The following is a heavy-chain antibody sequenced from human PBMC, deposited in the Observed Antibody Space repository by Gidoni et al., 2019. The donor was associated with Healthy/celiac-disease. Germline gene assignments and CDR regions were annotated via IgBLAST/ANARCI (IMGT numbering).Heavy chain of an antibody. D-gene: IGHD5-18*01. Sequence: QVQLVESGGGVVQPGRSLRLSCAASGFTFSSYGMHWVRQAPGKGLEWVAGIWYDGSNKYYADSVKGRFTISRDNSKNTLYLQMNSLRAEDTAVYYCARGGYSSPDYGMDVWGQGTTVTVSS. CDR1: GFTFSSYG. V-gene: IGHV3-33*01. CDR2: IWYDGSNK. CDR3: ARGGYSSPDYGMDV. J-gene: IGHJ6*02.